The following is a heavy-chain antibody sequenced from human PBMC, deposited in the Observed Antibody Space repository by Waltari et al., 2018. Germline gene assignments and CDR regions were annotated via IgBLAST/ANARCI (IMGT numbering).Heavy chain of an antibody. CDR2: IYPGDSDT. Sequence: EVQLVQSGAEVTKPGESLKISCKGSGYSFTSYWIGWVRQMPGKGLEWMGIIYPGDSDTRYSPSFQGQVTISADKSISTAYLQWSSLKASDTAMYYCARSPGRWLQLYYFDYWGQGTLVTVSS. D-gene: IGHD5-12*01. J-gene: IGHJ4*02. V-gene: IGHV5-51*03. CDR3: ARSPGRWLQLYYFDY. CDR1: GYSFTSYW.